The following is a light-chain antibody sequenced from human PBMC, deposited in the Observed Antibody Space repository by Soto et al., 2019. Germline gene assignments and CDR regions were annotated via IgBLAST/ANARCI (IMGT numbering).Light chain of an antibody. CDR3: QQYGSSQWT. J-gene: IGKJ1*01. CDR2: GAS. CDR1: QSVSSSY. Sequence: EIVLTQSPGTLSLSPGERATLSCRASQSVSSSYLAWYQQKPGQAPRLLISGASSRATGIPDRFSGSGSGTDFALTISRLEPEDCAVYYCQQYGSSQWTLGQGTKVEIK. V-gene: IGKV3-20*01.